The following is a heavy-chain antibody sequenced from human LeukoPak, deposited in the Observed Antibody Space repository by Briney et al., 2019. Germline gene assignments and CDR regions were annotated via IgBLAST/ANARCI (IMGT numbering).Heavy chain of an antibody. V-gene: IGHV3-30*18. Sequence: GGSLRLSCGASGFTVSSKDMNWVRQAPGKGLEWVAVISYHGSNKYYADSVKGRFTISRDNSKNTLYLQMNSLRGEDTAVYYCAKGRGSWSNKIDYWGQGTLVTVSS. J-gene: IGHJ4*02. D-gene: IGHD3-10*01. CDR3: AKGRGSWSNKIDY. CDR2: ISYHGSNK. CDR1: GFTVSSKD.